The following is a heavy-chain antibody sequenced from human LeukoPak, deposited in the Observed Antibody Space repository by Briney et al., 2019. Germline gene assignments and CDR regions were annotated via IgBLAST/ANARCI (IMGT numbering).Heavy chain of an antibody. CDR2: ISAYNGNT. CDR3: ARGSSSWYVGPPLDY. V-gene: IGHV1-18*01. CDR1: GYTFTSYG. Sequence: GASVKVSCKASGYTFTSYGIRWVRQAPGQGLEWMGWISAYNGNTNYAQKFQGRVTMTRGTSISTAYMELSRLTSDDTAVYYCARGSSSWYVGPPLDYWGQGTLVTVSS. D-gene: IGHD6-13*01. J-gene: IGHJ4*02.